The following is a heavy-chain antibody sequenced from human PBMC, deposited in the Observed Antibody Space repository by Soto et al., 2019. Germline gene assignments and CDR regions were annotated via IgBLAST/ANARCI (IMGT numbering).Heavy chain of an antibody. CDR1: GFTFSSYA. Sequence: EVQLLESGGGVVQPGGSLRLSCAASGFTFSSYALSWVRQAPGQELEWVSAISDSGGYTFYKDSVKGRFTISRDNSKNALYLQVHRLRAEDTALYYCAKRGVSSSGSYFGGPFRDWGQGTLVTVSS. D-gene: IGHD3-10*01. CDR2: ISDSGGYT. CDR3: AKRGVSSSGSYFGGPFRD. V-gene: IGHV3-23*01. J-gene: IGHJ4*02.